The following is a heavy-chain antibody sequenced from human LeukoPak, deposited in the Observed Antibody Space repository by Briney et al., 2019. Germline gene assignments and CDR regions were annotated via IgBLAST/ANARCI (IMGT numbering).Heavy chain of an antibody. CDR3: ARGPRTDSSGSYYPFDY. V-gene: IGHV1-69*04. CDR2: IIPILGVA. CDR1: GGTFSSYA. J-gene: IGHJ4*02. Sequence: ASVKVSCKASGGTFSSYAISWVRQAPGQGLGWMGRIIPILGVANYAQKCKGRVTITEDKSTRPAYMELSSLRSEDTAVYYCARGPRTDSSGSYYPFDYWGQGTLVTVSS. D-gene: IGHD3-10*01.